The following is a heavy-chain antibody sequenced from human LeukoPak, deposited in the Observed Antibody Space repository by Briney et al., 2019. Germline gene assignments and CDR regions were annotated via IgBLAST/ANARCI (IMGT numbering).Heavy chain of an antibody. CDR3: ASSPPTGTTWYFDL. CDR2: ISYDGSNK. J-gene: IGHJ2*01. D-gene: IGHD1-7*01. CDR1: GFTFSSYA. Sequence: GGSLRLSCAASGFTFSSYAMHWVRQAPGKGLEWVAVISYDGSNKYYADSVKGRFTISRDNSKNTLYLQMGSLRIEDMAVYYCASSPPTGTTWYFDLWGRGTLVTVSS. V-gene: IGHV3-30*14.